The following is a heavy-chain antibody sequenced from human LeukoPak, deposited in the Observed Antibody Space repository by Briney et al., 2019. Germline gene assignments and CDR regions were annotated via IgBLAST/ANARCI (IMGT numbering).Heavy chain of an antibody. CDR3: ASGVPANGYVDV. J-gene: IGHJ6*03. Sequence: PSETLSLTCTVSGGSISSYYWSWIRQPPGKGLEWIGYIYYSGSTNYNPSLKSRVTISVDTSKNQFSLKLSSVTAADTAVYYCASGVPANGYVDVWGKGTTVTVSS. CDR1: GGSISSYY. D-gene: IGHD1-1*01. CDR2: IYYSGST. V-gene: IGHV4-59*01.